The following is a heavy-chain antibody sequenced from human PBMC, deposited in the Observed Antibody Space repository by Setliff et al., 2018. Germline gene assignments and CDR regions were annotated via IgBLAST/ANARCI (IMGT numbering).Heavy chain of an antibody. D-gene: IGHD2-15*01. Sequence: PSETLSLTCTVSGGSISSGSYYWGWIRQPPRKGLEWIGSIHYSGSTYYNPSLKSRVTISVDTSKNQFSLKINSVTAADTAVYYCARGHCSSGECPNYFDPWGQGTQVTVSS. CDR1: GGSISSGSYY. CDR3: ARGHCSSGECPNYFDP. J-gene: IGHJ5*02. V-gene: IGHV4-39*07. CDR2: IHYSGST.